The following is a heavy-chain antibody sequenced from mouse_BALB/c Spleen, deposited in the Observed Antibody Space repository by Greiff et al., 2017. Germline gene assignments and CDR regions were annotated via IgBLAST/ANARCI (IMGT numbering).Heavy chain of an antibody. CDR1: GYNFTSYW. CDR2: IYPGSGST. CDR3: ARCYDYDGYYYAMDY. D-gene: IGHD2-4*01. V-gene: IGHV1-55*01. J-gene: IGHJ4*01. Sequence: QVQLQQPGAELVKPGTSVKLSCKASGYNFTSYWINWVKLRPGQGLEWIGDIYPGSGSTNYNEKFKSKATLTVDTSSSTAYMQLSSLASEDSALYYCARCYDYDGYYYAMDYWGQGTSVTVSS.